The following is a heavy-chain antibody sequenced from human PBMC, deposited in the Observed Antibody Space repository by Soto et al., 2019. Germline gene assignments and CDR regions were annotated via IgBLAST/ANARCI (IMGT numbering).Heavy chain of an antibody. CDR3: ANLEGVWSGYWLSAFDL. V-gene: IGHV3-9*01. CDR1: GFTFDDYA. Sequence: SGGSLRLSCGASGFTFDDYAMHWVRQAPGKGLEWVSGISWNSGSIGYADSVKGRFTISRDNAKNSLYLQMNSLRAEDTALYYCANLEGVWSGYWLSAFDLWGQGTTGTVS. CDR2: ISWNSGSI. D-gene: IGHD3-3*01. J-gene: IGHJ3*01.